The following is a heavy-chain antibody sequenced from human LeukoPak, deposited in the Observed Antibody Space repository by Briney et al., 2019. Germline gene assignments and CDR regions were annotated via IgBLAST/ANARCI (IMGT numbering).Heavy chain of an antibody. V-gene: IGHV3-23*01. Sequence: GGSLRLSCAASGFTFSSYAMSWVRQAPGKGLEWVSAISGSGGSTYYADSVKGRFTISRDNAKNSLYLQMNSLRAEDTALYYCAKDTALLSYRVDIWGQGTMVTVSS. J-gene: IGHJ3*02. CDR1: GFTFSSYA. CDR2: ISGSGGST. D-gene: IGHD3-16*02. CDR3: AKDTALLSYRVDI.